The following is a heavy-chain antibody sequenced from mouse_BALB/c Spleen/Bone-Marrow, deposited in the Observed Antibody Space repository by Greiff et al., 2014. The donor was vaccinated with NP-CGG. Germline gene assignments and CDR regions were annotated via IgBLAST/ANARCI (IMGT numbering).Heavy chain of an antibody. D-gene: IGHD2-4*01. CDR1: GFNIKDTY. CDR2: IDPANGNT. Sequence: EVKLEESGAELVKPGASVKLSCTASGFNIKDTYMHWVKQRPEQGLEWIGWIDPANGNTKYDPNFQGKATITADTSSNTAYLQLSSLTSEDTAVYYCARDYDYFFDYGGQGTTLTVSS. CDR3: ARDYDYFFDY. J-gene: IGHJ2*01. V-gene: IGHV14-3*02.